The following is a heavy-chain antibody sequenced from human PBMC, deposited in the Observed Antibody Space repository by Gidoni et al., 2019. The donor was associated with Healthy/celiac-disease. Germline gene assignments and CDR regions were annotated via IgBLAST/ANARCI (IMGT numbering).Heavy chain of an antibody. CDR2: ISYDGSNK. V-gene: IGHV3-30*18. J-gene: IGHJ4*02. Sequence: QVKLVESGGGVVQPGRSLRLSCAASGFTFSSYAMHWVRQAPGKGLEWVAVISYDGSNKYYADSVKGRFTISRDNSKNTLYLQMNSLRAEDTAVYYCAKIRWELREDWDMRDDDYWGQGTLVTVSS. CDR1: GFTFSSYA. D-gene: IGHD1-26*01. CDR3: AKIRWELREDWDMRDDDY.